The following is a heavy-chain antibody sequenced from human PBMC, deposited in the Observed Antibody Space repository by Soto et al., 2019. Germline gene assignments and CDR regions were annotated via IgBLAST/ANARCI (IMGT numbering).Heavy chain of an antibody. CDR1: GFIFSRYG. CDR2: ISYDGGSK. J-gene: IGHJ4*02. D-gene: IGHD1-26*01. CDR3: AKGSYSGIYSDFDY. Sequence: GGSLRLSCTASGFIFSRYGMYWVRQAPGKGLEWVAAISYDGGSKYYADSVKGRFTISRDTSKNTLYLQMNSLRAEDTAMYYCAKGSYSGIYSDFDYWGQGTLVTVSS. V-gene: IGHV3-30*18.